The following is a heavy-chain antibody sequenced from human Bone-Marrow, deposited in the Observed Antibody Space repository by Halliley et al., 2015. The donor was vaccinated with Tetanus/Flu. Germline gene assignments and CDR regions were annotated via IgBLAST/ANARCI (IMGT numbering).Heavy chain of an antibody. CDR1: GFTFSNFE. D-gene: IGHD3-22*01. J-gene: IGHJ4*02. V-gene: IGHV3-48*03. CDR2: IDYSGRTI. CDR3: ARGPGIWGYYAAGY. Sequence: ASGFTFSNFEVNWVRQAPGKGLEWVANIDYSGRTIFYGDSVKGRFTISRDNGKNLLYLQMSGLRAEDTAVYYCARGPGIWGYYAAGYWGQGTLVTVSS.